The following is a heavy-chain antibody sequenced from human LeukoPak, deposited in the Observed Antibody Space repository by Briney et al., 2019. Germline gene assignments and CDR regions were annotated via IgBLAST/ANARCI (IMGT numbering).Heavy chain of an antibody. J-gene: IGHJ5*02. CDR1: RYSFTSYW. V-gene: IGHV5-51*01. Sequence: GESLKISCKGSRYSFTSYWIGWVRQMPGKGLEWMGIIYPGDSDTRYSPSFQGQVTISADKSISTAYLQWSSLKASDTAMYYCARHALGYCTNGVCYDNWFDPWGQGTLVTVSS. CDR3: ARHALGYCTNGVCYDNWFDP. D-gene: IGHD2-8*01. CDR2: IYPGDSDT.